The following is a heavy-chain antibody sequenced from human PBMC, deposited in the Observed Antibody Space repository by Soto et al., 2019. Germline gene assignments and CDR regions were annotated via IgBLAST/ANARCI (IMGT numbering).Heavy chain of an antibody. Sequence: LVTLSLTCSVAGGTIRNYYWSRIRQPAGKGLERIGRIYNSGCTKYNPSLKSRVTMSDDTSKNQFSLNLISVTAADTAVYYCARSGGSFNLDYWGLGTLVTVSS. J-gene: IGHJ4*02. D-gene: IGHD1-26*01. CDR1: GGTIRNYY. CDR2: IYNSGCT. CDR3: ARSGGSFNLDY. V-gene: IGHV4-4*07.